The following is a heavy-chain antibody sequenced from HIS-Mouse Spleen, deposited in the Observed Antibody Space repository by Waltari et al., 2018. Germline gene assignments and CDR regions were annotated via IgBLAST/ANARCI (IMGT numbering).Heavy chain of an antibody. CDR1: GGSISSSRSY. CDR3: AREIPYSSSWYDWYFDL. V-gene: IGHV4-39*07. Sequence: QLQLQESGPGLVKPSETLSLTCTVSGGSISSSRSYWGWIRQPTGKGLEWIGSIYYSGSTYYNPSLKSRVTISVDTSKNQFSLKLSSVTAADTAVYYCAREIPYSSSWYDWYFDLWGRGTLVTVSS. J-gene: IGHJ2*01. CDR2: IYYSGST. D-gene: IGHD6-13*01.